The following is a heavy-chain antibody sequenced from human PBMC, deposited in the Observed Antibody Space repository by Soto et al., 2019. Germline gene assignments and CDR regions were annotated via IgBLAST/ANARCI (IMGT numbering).Heavy chain of an antibody. CDR3: ARPGIAAAATQSVPYYYYYGMDV. CDR2: ISYDGSNK. Sequence: PGGSLRLSCAASGFTFSSYAMHWVRQSPGKGLEWVAVISYDGSNKYYADSVKGRFTISRDNSKNTLYLQMNSLRAEDTAVYYCARPGIAAAATQSVPYYYYYGMDVWGQGTTVTVSS. V-gene: IGHV3-30-3*01. J-gene: IGHJ6*02. D-gene: IGHD6-13*01. CDR1: GFTFSSYA.